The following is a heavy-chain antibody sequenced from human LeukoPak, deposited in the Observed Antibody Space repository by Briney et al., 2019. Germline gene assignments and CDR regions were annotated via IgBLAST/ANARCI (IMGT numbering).Heavy chain of an antibody. Sequence: GGSLRLSCAASGFTFNTYTMNWVRQAPGKGLEWVSVIYSGGSTYYADSVKGRFTISRDNSKNTLYLQMNSLRAEDTAVYYCAKVGGYSYGYENYYGMDVWGQGTTVTVSS. J-gene: IGHJ6*02. CDR3: AKVGGYSYGYENYYGMDV. V-gene: IGHV3-53*01. CDR1: GFTFNTYT. D-gene: IGHD5-18*01. CDR2: IYSGGST.